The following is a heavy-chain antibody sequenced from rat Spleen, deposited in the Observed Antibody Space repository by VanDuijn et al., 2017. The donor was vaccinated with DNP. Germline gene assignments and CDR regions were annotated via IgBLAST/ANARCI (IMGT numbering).Heavy chain of an antibody. CDR3: ARGSSSMYWYFDF. CDR2: IIFDGRTT. CDR1: GVIFSDYN. J-gene: IGHJ1*01. V-gene: IGHV5-7*01. Sequence: EVQLVESGGGVVLPGRSLKLSCTVSGVIFSDYNMAWVRQAPKKGLEWVATIIFDGRTTYYGDSVKGRFTVSRDNAESALYLQMDSLRSEDTATYYCARGSSSMYWYFDFWGPGTMVTVSS. D-gene: IGHD1-2*01.